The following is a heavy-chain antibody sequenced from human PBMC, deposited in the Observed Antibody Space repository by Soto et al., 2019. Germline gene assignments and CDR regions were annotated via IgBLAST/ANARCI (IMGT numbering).Heavy chain of an antibody. CDR3: TTETTVEYYFDY. D-gene: IGHD4-17*01. J-gene: IGHJ4*02. Sequence: LRLSCAASGFTFSNAWMSWVRQAPGKGLEWVGRIKSKTDGGTTDYAAPVKGRFTISRDDSKNTLYLQMNSLKTEDTAVYYCTTETTVEYYFDYWGQGTLVTVSS. V-gene: IGHV3-15*01. CDR2: IKSKTDGGTT. CDR1: GFTFSNAW.